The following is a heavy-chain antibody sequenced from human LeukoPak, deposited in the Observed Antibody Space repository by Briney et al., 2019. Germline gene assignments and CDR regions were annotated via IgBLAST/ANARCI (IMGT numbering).Heavy chain of an antibody. D-gene: IGHD2-2*02. CDR1: GFTFSSYA. J-gene: IGHJ4*02. V-gene: IGHV3-23*01. CDR3: AKELGHTLPFDC. CDR2: MSGTGGYT. Sequence: GGSLRLSCAASGFTFSSYAMHWVRQAPGKGLEWVSAMSGTGGYTYYADSVKGRFTISRDSSKNTLYLQMNSLRGEDTAIYYCAKELGHTLPFDCWGQGTLVTVSS.